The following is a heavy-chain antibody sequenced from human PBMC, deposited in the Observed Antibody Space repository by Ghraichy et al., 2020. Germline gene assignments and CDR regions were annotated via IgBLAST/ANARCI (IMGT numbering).Heavy chain of an antibody. V-gene: IGHV4-34*01. CDR1: GGSFSGYY. D-gene: IGHD1-20*01. Sequence: SETLSLTCAVYGGSFSGYYWSWIRQPPGKGLEWIGEINHSGSTNYNPSLKSRVTISVDTSKNQFSLKLSSVTAADTAVYYCARGPTLRYNWNLPSAPDPNWGQGTLVTVSS. CDR3: ARGPTLRYNWNLPSAPDPN. CDR2: INHSGST. J-gene: IGHJ4*02.